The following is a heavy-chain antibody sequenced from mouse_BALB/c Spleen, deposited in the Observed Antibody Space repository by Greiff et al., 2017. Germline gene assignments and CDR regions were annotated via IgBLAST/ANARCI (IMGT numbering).Heavy chain of an antibody. J-gene: IGHJ4*01. CDR2: INPSNGRT. CDR1: GYTFTSYW. Sequence: QSCKASGYTFTSYWMHWVKQRPGQGLEWIGEINPSNGRTNYNEKFKSKATLTVDNSSSTAYMQLSSLTSEDSAVYYCARLGGNTYYYAMDYWGQGTSVTVSS. V-gene: IGHV1S81*02. CDR3: ARLGGNTYYYAMDY. D-gene: IGHD2-1*01.